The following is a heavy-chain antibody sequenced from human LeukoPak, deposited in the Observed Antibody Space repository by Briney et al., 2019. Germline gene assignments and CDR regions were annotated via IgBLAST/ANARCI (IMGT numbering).Heavy chain of an antibody. Sequence: GGSLRLSCAASGFTFSSYAMNWVRQAPGKGLEWVSSLSDGGHSSFYADSVKGRFTIYRDDSRNVLYLQMNNLSGDDTALYYCAFSPLGFNYGYAYWGQGTLVTVSS. CDR2: LSDGGHSS. J-gene: IGHJ4*02. CDR3: AFSPLGFNYGYAY. D-gene: IGHD5-18*01. V-gene: IGHV3-23*01. CDR1: GFTFSSYA.